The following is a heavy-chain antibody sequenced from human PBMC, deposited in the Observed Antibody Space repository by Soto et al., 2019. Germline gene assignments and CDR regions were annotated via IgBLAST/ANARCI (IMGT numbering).Heavy chain of an antibody. Sequence: QLQLQESGPGLVKPSETLSLTCTVSGGSISSSSYYWGWIRQPPGKGLEWIGSIYYSGSTYYNPSLKSRVTISVDTSKNQFSLKLSSVTAADTAVYYCARLFSPYLYYFDYWGQGTLVTVSS. V-gene: IGHV4-39*01. J-gene: IGHJ4*02. D-gene: IGHD3-10*01. CDR2: IYYSGST. CDR3: ARLFSPYLYYFDY. CDR1: GGSISSSSYY.